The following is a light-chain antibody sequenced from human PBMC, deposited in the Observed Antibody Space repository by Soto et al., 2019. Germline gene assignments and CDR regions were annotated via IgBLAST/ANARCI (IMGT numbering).Light chain of an antibody. CDR3: QQYGTSPWT. CDR2: GAS. CDR1: QSVSSSY. V-gene: IGKV3-20*01. Sequence: EIVLTQSPGTLSLSPGERATLSCWASQSVSSSYLAWYQQKPGQAPRLLIYGASGRATGIPDRFSGSGSGTDFTLTISRLEPEDFAVYYCQQYGTSPWTFDQGTKVDIK. J-gene: IGKJ1*01.